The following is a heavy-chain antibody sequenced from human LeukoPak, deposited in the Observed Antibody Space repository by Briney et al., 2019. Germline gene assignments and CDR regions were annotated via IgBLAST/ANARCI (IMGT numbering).Heavy chain of an antibody. V-gene: IGHV5-51*01. CDR3: ARLAFCTNAVCFSNYYYSMDG. J-gene: IGHJ6*03. D-gene: IGHD2-8*01. CDR2: IYPDDSDT. Sequence: GESLKISCKGSGYSFTSYWIGWVRQMPGKGLEWMGIIYPDDSDTKYSPSFQGQVTISADKSISTAYLQWSSLKASDTAMYYCARLAFCTNAVCFSNYYYSMDGWGRGTTVTVSS. CDR1: GYSFTSYW.